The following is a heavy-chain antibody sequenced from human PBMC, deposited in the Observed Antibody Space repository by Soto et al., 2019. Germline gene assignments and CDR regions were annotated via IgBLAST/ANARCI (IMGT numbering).Heavy chain of an antibody. CDR3: ARRIPFGYGMDV. D-gene: IGHD2-21*01. J-gene: IGHJ6*02. V-gene: IGHV3-64*01. Sequence: GSLRLSCAASGFTFSSYAMHWVRQAPGKGLEYVSAITSNGGNTDYASSVKGRFTISRDNSKNTLYLQMGSLRAEDMAVYYCARRIPFGYGMDVWGQGTTVTVSS. CDR1: GFTFSSYA. CDR2: ITSNGGNT.